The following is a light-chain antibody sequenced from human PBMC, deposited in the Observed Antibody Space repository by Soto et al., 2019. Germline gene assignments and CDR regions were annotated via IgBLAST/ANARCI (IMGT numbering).Light chain of an antibody. CDR2: GSS. CDR1: QRVSTIY. V-gene: IGKV3-20*01. CDR3: QQYDTSPYT. Sequence: EIVFTQSPYTLSLSPGERATLSCRASQRVSTIYLAWYLQKPGQAPRLLIYGSSSRATGIPDRFSGSGSGTDFTLTINSLEPEDFAVYYCQQYDTSPYTFGQGTKVDIK. J-gene: IGKJ2*01.